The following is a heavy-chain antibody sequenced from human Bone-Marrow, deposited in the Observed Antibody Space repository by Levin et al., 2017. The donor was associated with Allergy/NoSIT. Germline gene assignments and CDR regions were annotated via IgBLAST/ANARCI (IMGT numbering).Heavy chain of an antibody. CDR1: GFTFSDSS. J-gene: IGHJ4*02. CDR2: ISGNSYYI. D-gene: IGHD5-24*01. CDR3: ARGGVFTYGYDY. Sequence: SCAASGFTFSDSSMNWVRQTPGKGLEWVSSISGNSYYIYYADSLKGRFTISRDNVKNSLYLQMDSLRAEDTAVYFCARGGVFTYGYDYWGQGTLVTVSS. V-gene: IGHV3-21*01.